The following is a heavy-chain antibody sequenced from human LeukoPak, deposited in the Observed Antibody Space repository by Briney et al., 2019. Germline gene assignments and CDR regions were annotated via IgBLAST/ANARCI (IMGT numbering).Heavy chain of an antibody. J-gene: IGHJ4*02. CDR1: GYTCTSYY. CDR3: ARGTYYDFWSGYLGSSTIDY. D-gene: IGHD3-3*01. CDR2: INPSGGST. Sequence: ASVKVSCKASGYTCTSYYMHWVRQAPGQGLEWMGVINPSGGSTTYAQKFQGRVTVTRDTSTSTVYMELSSLRSEDTAVYYCARGTYYDFWSGYLGSSTIDYWGQGTLVTVSS. V-gene: IGHV1-46*03.